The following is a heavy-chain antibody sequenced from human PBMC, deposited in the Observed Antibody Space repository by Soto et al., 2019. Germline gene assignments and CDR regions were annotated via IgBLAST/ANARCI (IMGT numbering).Heavy chain of an antibody. Sequence: EVQLLESGGGLAQPGGSLRLSCAASGFTFSSHPMSWVRQAPGKGLEWVSSICSNGIATYYADSVKGRFTISRDSYRNTLSMQVNSPRDEDTDVYFCVRGALTSSFDYWGQGTLVTVSS. CDR1: GFTFSSHP. CDR3: VRGALTSSFDY. V-gene: IGHV3-23*01. D-gene: IGHD2-2*01. J-gene: IGHJ4*02. CDR2: ICSNGIAT.